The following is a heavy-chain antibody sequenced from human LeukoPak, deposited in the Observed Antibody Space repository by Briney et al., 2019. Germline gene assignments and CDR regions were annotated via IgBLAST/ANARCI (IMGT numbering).Heavy chain of an antibody. D-gene: IGHD3-10*02. CDR1: GYTFSDYF. CDR2: INPYSGGA. V-gene: IGHV1-2*02. CDR3: ARRRATSLVHFHC. Sequence: ASVKVSCKTSGYTFSDYFIHWVRQAPGQGLEWMGWINPYSGGANFAQKFQGRVTMTRDTSTSTVYMELSRLRSDDTAVYYSARRRATSLVHFHCWGQGNLVTVSS. J-gene: IGHJ4*02.